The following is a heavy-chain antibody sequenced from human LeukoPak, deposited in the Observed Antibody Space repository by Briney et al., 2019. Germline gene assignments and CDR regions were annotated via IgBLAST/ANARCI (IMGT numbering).Heavy chain of an antibody. J-gene: IGHJ4*02. Sequence: GGSLRLSCAVSGLTFSSYAMSWVRQAPGKGLEWVSGISASGGSTYYADYVKGRFTISRDSSKNTLNLQMNSLRAEDTAVYFCAKGSYGYVLYFDSWGQGALVTVSS. D-gene: IGHD5-18*01. V-gene: IGHV3-23*01. CDR1: GLTFSSYA. CDR3: AKGSYGYVLYFDS. CDR2: ISASGGST.